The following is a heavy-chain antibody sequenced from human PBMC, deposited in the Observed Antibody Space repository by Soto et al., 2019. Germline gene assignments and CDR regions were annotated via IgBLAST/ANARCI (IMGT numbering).Heavy chain of an antibody. V-gene: IGHV1-69*13. CDR2: IIPVFGTP. J-gene: IGHJ6*02. Sequence: ASVKVSCKASGEDFSHYAVSWVRQAPGQGLEWMGGIIPVFGTPNIAQKFQGRVIITADESTNIASLELRSLRSEDTAVYFCARDRSLNFWTGYGMDVWGQGTTVTVPS. CDR3: ARDRSLNFWTGYGMDV. CDR1: GEDFSHYA. D-gene: IGHD3-9*01.